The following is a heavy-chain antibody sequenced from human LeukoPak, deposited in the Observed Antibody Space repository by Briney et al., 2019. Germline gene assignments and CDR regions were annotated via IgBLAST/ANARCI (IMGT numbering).Heavy chain of an antibody. V-gene: IGHV4-59*12. CDR2: IYYTGST. Sequence: PSETLSLTCTVSGGSISNYYWGWLRQPPGKGVECLGYIYYTGSTNYNPSLKSRVTISVDTSTNQFSLRVSSVTAADTAVYYCARDPDFAEDAFDIWGQGTMVTVSS. D-gene: IGHD3/OR15-3a*01. J-gene: IGHJ3*02. CDR1: GGSISNYY. CDR3: ARDPDFAEDAFDI.